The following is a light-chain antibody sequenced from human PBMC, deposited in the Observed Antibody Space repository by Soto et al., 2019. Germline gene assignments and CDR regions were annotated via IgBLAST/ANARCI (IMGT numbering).Light chain of an antibody. J-gene: IGLJ3*02. CDR1: SSDVGSYNL. CDR2: EGT. Sequence: QSALTQPASVSGSPGQSITISCTGTSSDVGSYNLVSWYQQLPGKAPKLMIYEGTKRPSGISNRFSGSKSGNTASLTISGLQAEDEADYYCCSYAGSGTWVFGGGTKLTVL. CDR3: CSYAGSGTWV. V-gene: IGLV2-23*01.